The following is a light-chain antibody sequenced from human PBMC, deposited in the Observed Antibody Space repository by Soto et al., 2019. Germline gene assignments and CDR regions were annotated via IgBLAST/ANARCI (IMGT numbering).Light chain of an antibody. CDR2: EVS. J-gene: IGLJ1*01. V-gene: IGLV2-8*01. Sequence: QSDLTQPPSASGSPGQSVTISCAGTSSDVGGYNYVSWYQQHPGKAPKLLIYEVSKRPSGVPDRFSGSKSGNTASLTVSGLQADDEADYYCNSYAGSNNLAIFGTGTKVTV. CDR1: SSDVGGYNY. CDR3: NSYAGSNNLAI.